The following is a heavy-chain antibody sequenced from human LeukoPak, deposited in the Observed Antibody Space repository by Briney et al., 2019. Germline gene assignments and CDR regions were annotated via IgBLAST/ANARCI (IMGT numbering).Heavy chain of an antibody. CDR2: ISWNSGSI. J-gene: IGHJ6*02. CDR1: GFTFDDYA. V-gene: IGHV3-9*01. CDR3: AKDPDYYGMDV. Sequence: GGSLRLSCAASGFTFDDYAMHWVRQAPGKGLEWVSGISWNSGSIGYADSVKGRFTISRDNAKNSLYLQMNSLGAEDTALYYCAKDPDYYGMDVWGQGTTVTVSS.